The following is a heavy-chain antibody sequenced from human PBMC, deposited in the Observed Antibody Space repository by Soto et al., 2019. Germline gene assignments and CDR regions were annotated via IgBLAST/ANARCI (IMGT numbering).Heavy chain of an antibody. D-gene: IGHD3-22*01. CDR1: GCMFVTYW. J-gene: IGHJ6*02. CDR2: IQHAGNEK. V-gene: IGHV3-7*01. CDR3: VRATLSWGHYYFRGLDV. Sequence: AGGSLRLSCAATGCMFVTYWMSWVRQAPVKWMESVANIQHAGNEKYYAASVKGRFTVSRDNVKNFLHLQMSSLRGDDTGVYFCVRATLSWGHYYFRGLDVWGQGTTVTVSS.